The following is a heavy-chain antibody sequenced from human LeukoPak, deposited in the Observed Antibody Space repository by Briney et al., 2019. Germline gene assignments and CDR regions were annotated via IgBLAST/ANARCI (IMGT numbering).Heavy chain of an antibody. V-gene: IGHV1-2*02. CDR2: INPNSDGT. J-gene: IGHJ4*02. CDR1: GYTFTGYY. D-gene: IGHD3-10*01. Sequence: GASVKVSCKASGYTFTGYYMHWVRQAPGQGLEWMGWINPNSDGTNYAQKFQGRVTMTRDTSISTAYMELSRLRSDDTAVYYCARELLWFGELQFPFDYWGQGTLVTVSS. CDR3: ARELLWFGELQFPFDY.